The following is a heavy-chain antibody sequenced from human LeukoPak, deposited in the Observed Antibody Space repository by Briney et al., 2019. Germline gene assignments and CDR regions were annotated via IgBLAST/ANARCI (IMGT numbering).Heavy chain of an antibody. Sequence: SQTLSLTCAISGDSVSSNSAAWNWIRQSPSRGLEWLGRTYYRSKWYNDYAVSVKSRITVNPDTSKNQFSLQLNSVTPEDTAVYYCAREQWLTTGSYYYVMDVWGQGTTVTVSS. CDR2: TYYRSKWYN. CDR1: GDSVSSNSAA. D-gene: IGHD6-19*01. J-gene: IGHJ6*02. V-gene: IGHV6-1*01. CDR3: AREQWLTTGSYYYVMDV.